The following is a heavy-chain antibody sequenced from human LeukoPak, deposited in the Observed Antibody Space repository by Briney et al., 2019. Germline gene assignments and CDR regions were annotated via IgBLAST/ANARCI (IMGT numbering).Heavy chain of an antibody. CDR2: IYYSGSA. CDR1: GGSISSSPYY. CDR3: ASYGDYDGIDP. Sequence: SETLSLTCTVSGGSISSSPYYWGWIRQPPGKGLEWIGYIYYSGSASYNPSLKSRVTISVDTSKNQFSLKLTSVTAADTAVYYCASYGDYDGIDPWGQGTLVTVSS. J-gene: IGHJ5*02. D-gene: IGHD4-17*01. V-gene: IGHV4-61*05.